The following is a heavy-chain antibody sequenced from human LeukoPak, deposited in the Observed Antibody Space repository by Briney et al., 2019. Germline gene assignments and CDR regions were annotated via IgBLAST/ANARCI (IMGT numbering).Heavy chain of an antibody. V-gene: IGHV4-39*01. CDR1: GGSISSTSYY. CDR3: ATGRDYGDYVGAFDI. J-gene: IGHJ3*02. D-gene: IGHD4-17*01. CDR2: FYYSGST. Sequence: SETLSLTCTVSGGSISSTSYYWGWIRQPPGKGLEWIGSFYYSGSTYYNPSLKSRVTISVDTSKNQVFLKLSSVTAADTAVYYCATGRDYGDYVGAFDIWGQGTMVTVSS.